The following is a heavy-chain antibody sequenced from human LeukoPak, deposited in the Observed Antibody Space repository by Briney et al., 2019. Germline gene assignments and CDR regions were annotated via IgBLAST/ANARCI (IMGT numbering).Heavy chain of an antibody. D-gene: IGHD5-12*01. CDR1: GYTLTELS. CDR2: FDPEDGET. Sequence: ASVKVSCKVSGYTLTELSMHWVLQAPGKGLEWMGGFDPEDGETIYAQKFQGRVTMTEDTSTDTAYMELSSLRSEDTAVYYCATVRYSGYETMPTVTIEESWFDPWGQGTLVTVSS. J-gene: IGHJ5*02. CDR3: ATVRYSGYETMPTVTIEESWFDP. V-gene: IGHV1-24*01.